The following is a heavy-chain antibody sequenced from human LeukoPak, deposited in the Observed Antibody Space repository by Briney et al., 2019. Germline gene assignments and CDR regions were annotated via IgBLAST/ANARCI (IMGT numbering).Heavy chain of an antibody. CDR2: INHSGST. J-gene: IGHJ4*02. V-gene: IGHV4-34*01. CDR1: GGSFSGYY. CDR3: ARAPQYYDFWSGYYINPDKTIDY. D-gene: IGHD3-3*01. Sequence: SETLSLTCAVYGGSFSGYYWSWIRQPPGKGLEWIGEINHSGSTNYHPSLKSRVTISVDTSKNQFSLKLSSVTAADTAVYYCARAPQYYDFWSGYYINPDKTIDYWGQGTLVTVSS.